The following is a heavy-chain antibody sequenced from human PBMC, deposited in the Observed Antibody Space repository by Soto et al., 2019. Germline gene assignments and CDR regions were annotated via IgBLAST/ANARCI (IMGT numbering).Heavy chain of an antibody. CDR2: ISFIGDT. D-gene: IGHD5-12*01. Sequence: QLQLQGSGPGLVRPSATLFLTCPVSDGFFSNNIFSWGWSRQRPGKCLEWLGSISFIGDTYHKSYHMKRVTSSVDTSENAFPVTLRSVAAGDTAVYSGARLKLPSGNSGGDYRGAFDLWDQGTMVTVS. V-gene: IGHV4-39*02. CDR1: DGFFSNNIFS. J-gene: IGHJ3*01. CDR3: ARLKLPSGNSGGDYRGAFDL.